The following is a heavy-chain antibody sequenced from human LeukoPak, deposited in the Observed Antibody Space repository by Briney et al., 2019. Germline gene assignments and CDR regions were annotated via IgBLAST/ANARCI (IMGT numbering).Heavy chain of an antibody. CDR1: GGSISSYY. V-gene: IGHV4-4*07. J-gene: IGHJ6*02. CDR2: IYTSGST. Sequence: SETLSLTCTVSGGSISSYYWSWIREPAGKGLEWIGRIYTSGSTNYNPSLKSRVTMSVDTSKNQFSLKLSSVTAADTAVYYCARSSDSLYYYYGMDVWGQGTTVTVSS. D-gene: IGHD3-10*01. CDR3: ARSSDSLYYYYGMDV.